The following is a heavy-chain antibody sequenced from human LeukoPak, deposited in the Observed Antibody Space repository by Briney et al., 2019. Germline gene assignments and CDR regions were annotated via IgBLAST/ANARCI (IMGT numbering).Heavy chain of an antibody. J-gene: IGHJ4*02. CDR1: GGTFSSYA. Sequence: SVKVSXKTSGGTFSSYAFSWMRQAPGQGLEWVGRIIPIYNPVDYTQRFQGRVTITADESTNTVYLELSSLRYDDTAVYYCAREPLGCGGDCHFDYWGQGTLVTVSS. CDR2: IIPIYNPV. V-gene: IGHV1-69*13. D-gene: IGHD2-21*02. CDR3: AREPLGCGGDCHFDY.